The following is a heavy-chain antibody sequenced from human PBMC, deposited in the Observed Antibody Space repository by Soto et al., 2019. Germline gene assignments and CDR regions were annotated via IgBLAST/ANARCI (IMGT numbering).Heavy chain of an antibody. D-gene: IGHD1-20*01. J-gene: IGHJ6*02. CDR1: GYSFTSYW. V-gene: IGHV5-51*01. CDR3: ARLITGTYYYYYGMDV. Sequence: GESLKISCNGSGYSFTSYWIGWVRQMPGKGLEWMGIIYPGDSDTRYSPSFQGQVTISADKSISTAYLQWSSLKASDTAMYYCARLITGTYYYYYGMDVWGQGTTVTVSS. CDR2: IYPGDSDT.